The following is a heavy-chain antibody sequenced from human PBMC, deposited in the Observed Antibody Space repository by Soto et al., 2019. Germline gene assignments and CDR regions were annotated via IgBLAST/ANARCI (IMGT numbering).Heavy chain of an antibody. CDR3: AREVGEVDYSSSSAAFDI. CDR1: GGFINSGDYY. J-gene: IGHJ3*02. D-gene: IGHD6-6*01. CDR2: IYYSGII. V-gene: IGHV4-30-4*01. Sequence: QVQLQESGPGVVKPSQTLSLTCTVSGGFINSGDYYWSWIRQPPGKGLEWIAYIYYSGIIYYNPALKSRVTMSTETSKNKFSLQLDSVTAADTAVYYCAREVGEVDYSSSSAAFDIWGQGTMVTVSS.